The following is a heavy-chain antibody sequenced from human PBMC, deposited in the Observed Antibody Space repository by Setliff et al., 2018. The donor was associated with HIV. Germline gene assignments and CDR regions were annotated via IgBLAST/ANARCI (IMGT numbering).Heavy chain of an antibody. J-gene: IGHJ3*02. CDR3: ARVGAVAGRSAFDI. V-gene: IGHV1-69*13. Sequence: SVKVSCKASGGTFSGYAISWVRQAPGQGLEWMGGIIPIFGTANYAQKFQGRVTITADESTSTAYMELSSLRSEDTAVYYCARVGAVAGRSAFDIWGQGTMVTVSS. D-gene: IGHD6-19*01. CDR1: GGTFSGYA. CDR2: IIPIFGTA.